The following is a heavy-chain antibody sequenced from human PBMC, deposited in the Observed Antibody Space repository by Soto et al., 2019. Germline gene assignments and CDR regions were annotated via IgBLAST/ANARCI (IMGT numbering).Heavy chain of an antibody. D-gene: IGHD5-18*01. V-gene: IGHV3-48*01. CDR2: ISSSSSSTI. Sequence: EVQLVESGGGLVQPGGSLRLSCAASGFTFSSYSMNWVRQAPGKGLEWASYISSSSSSTIYYADSVKGRFTISRDNAKNSLYLQMNSLRAEDTAVYYCAREDTPNYYYGMDVWGQGTTVTVSS. CDR1: GFTFSSYS. J-gene: IGHJ6*02. CDR3: AREDTPNYYYGMDV.